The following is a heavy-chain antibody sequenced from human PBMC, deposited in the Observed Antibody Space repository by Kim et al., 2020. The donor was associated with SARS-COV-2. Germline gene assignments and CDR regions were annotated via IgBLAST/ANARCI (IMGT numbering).Heavy chain of an antibody. D-gene: IGHD2-15*01. V-gene: IGHV3-23*01. Sequence: GGSLRLSCAASGFTFSSYAMSWVRQAPGKGLEWVSANSGSGGSTYYADSVKGRFTISRDNSKNTLYLQMNSLKAEDTAAYYCAKGYCSGGSCYTRAQTLDYWGKENIVAVSS. J-gene: IGHJ4*01. CDR1: GFTFSSYA. CDR2: NSGSGGST. CDR3: AKGYCSGGSCYTRAQTLDY.